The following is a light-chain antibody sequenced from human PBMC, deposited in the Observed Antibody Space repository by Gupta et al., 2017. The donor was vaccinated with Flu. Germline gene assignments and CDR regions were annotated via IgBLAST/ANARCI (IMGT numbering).Light chain of an antibody. V-gene: IGKV1-5*03. CDR2: KAS. Sequence: SPSTLSASVGDRVTSTCRASQSISSWLDWYQQKPGKAPKLLIYKASRGESGVPSRFSGSGSGTEFTLTSSSRQPDDFATYYCQQDNSYWTFGQGTKVEIK. J-gene: IGKJ1*01. CDR3: QQDNSYWT. CDR1: QSISSW.